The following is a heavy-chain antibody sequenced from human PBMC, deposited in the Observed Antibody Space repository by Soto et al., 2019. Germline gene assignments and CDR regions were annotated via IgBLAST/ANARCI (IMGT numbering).Heavy chain of an antibody. CDR1: GGSFSGYY. CDR3: ARGDFWSGYYLDY. CDR2: INHSGST. J-gene: IGHJ4*02. V-gene: IGHV4-34*01. Sequence: SETLSLTCAVYGGSFSGYYWSWIRQPPGKGLEWIGEINHSGSTNYNPSLKSRVTISVDTSKNQFSLKLSSVTAADTAVYYCARGDFWSGYYLDYWGQGTLVTVSS. D-gene: IGHD3-3*01.